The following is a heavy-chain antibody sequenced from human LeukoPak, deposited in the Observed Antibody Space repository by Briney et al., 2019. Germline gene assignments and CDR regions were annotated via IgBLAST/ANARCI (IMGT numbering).Heavy chain of an antibody. CDR1: GFSFNNFA. D-gene: IGHD3-10*02. CDR3: AELGITMIGGV. J-gene: IGHJ6*04. CDR2: IRGSGGST. Sequence: PGGSLRLSCAASGFSFNNFAVSWVRQAPGKGLEWVSAIRGSGGSTYYADSVKGRFTISRDNSKNTLYLQMNSLRAEDTAVYYCAELGITMIGGVWGKGTTVTISS. V-gene: IGHV3-23*01.